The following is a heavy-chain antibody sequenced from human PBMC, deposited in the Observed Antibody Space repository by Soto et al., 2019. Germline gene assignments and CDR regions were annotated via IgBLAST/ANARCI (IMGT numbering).Heavy chain of an antibody. CDR2: ISGGGSTA. D-gene: IGHD3-22*01. Sequence: GGSLRLSCAASGFTFTSYVMSWVRQAPGKGLEWVAGISGGGSTAFYAAPVKGRFTISRDHAKNTVVLQMDSLRAEDTAIYYCAKDSNKYSSSLRGRYFDYWGQGTLVTVSS. J-gene: IGHJ4*02. V-gene: IGHV3-23*01. CDR3: AKDSNKYSSSLRGRYFDY. CDR1: GFTFTSYV.